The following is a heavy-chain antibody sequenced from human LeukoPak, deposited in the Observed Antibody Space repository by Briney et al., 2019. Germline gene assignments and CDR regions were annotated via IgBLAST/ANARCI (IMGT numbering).Heavy chain of an antibody. CDR3: TTDFYSSSWWARAEYFQH. CDR2: IKSKTDGGTT. V-gene: IGHV3-15*01. D-gene: IGHD6-13*01. CDR1: GFTFSNAW. J-gene: IGHJ1*01. Sequence: GGSPRLSCAAPGFTFSNAWMSWVRQAPGKGLEWVGRIKSKTDGGTTDYVAPVKGRFTISRDDSKNTLYLQMNSLKTEDTAVYYCTTDFYSSSWWARAEYFQHWGQGTLVTVSS.